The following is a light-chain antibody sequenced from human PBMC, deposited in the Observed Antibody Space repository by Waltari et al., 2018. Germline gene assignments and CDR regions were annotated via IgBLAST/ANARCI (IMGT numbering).Light chain of an antibody. V-gene: IGKV3-11*01. Sequence: EIVLTQSPVTLSLSPGERATLSCRASQSVSSYLAWYQQKPGQAPRLLIYDASSRATGIPARFSGSGSGTDFTLTSSSLEPEDFAVYYCQQRSSWPPSTFGQGTKLEI. CDR3: QQRSSWPPST. CDR1: QSVSSY. J-gene: IGKJ2*01. CDR2: DAS.